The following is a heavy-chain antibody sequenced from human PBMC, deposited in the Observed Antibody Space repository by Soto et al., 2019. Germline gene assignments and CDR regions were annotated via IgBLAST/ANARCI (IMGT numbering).Heavy chain of an antibody. V-gene: IGHV4-38-2*02. D-gene: IGHD3-22*01. J-gene: IGHJ5*02. CDR1: GYSISSGYY. CDR3: ARDLAYYDSRPEWFDP. CDR2: IYHSGST. Sequence: KASETLSLTCAVSGYSISSGYYWGWIRQPPGKGLEWIGSIYHSGSTYYNPSLKSRVTISVDTSKNQFSLKLSSVTAADTAVYYCARDLAYYDSRPEWFDPWGQGTLVTVSS.